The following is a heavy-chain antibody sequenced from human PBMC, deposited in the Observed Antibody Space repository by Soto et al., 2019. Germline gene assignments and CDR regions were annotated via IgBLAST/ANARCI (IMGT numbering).Heavy chain of an antibody. Sequence: QVQLVESGGGVVQPGRSLRLSCAASGFTFSSYAMHWVRQAPGKGLEWVAVISYDGSNKYYADSVKGRFTISRDNSKNTLYLQMTSLRAEDTAVYYCARSPSDYDPLDYGGQGTLVTVSS. CDR1: GFTFSSYA. J-gene: IGHJ4*02. CDR2: ISYDGSNK. CDR3: ARSPSDYDPLDY. D-gene: IGHD3-22*01. V-gene: IGHV3-30-3*01.